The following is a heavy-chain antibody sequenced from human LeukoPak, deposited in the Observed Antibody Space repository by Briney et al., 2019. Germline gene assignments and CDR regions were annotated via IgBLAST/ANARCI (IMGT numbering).Heavy chain of an antibody. CDR3: ARYTVTTFGPHFDY. CDR1: GGSFSGYY. V-gene: IGHV4-59*10. D-gene: IGHD4-17*01. CDR2: IYTSGST. Sequence: PSETLSLTCAVYGGSFSGYYWSWIRQPAGKGLEWIGRIYTSGSTNYNPSLKSRVTMSVDTSKNQFSLKLSSVTAADTAVYYCARYTVTTFGPHFDYWGQGTLVTVSS. J-gene: IGHJ4*02.